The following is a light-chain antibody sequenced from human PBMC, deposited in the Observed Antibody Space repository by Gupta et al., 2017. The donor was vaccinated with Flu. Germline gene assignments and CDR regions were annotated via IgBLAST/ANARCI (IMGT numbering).Light chain of an antibody. Sequence: PATLSLSPGERATLSCRASQGVSSYLAWYQQKPDQAPRLLIYDASNRASGVPARFSGSGSGTDFTLTISSLKPEDFAVYYCQQRRNWPLTFGGGTKVEIK. CDR1: QGVSSY. V-gene: IGKV3-11*01. CDR3: QQRRNWPLT. J-gene: IGKJ4*01. CDR2: DAS.